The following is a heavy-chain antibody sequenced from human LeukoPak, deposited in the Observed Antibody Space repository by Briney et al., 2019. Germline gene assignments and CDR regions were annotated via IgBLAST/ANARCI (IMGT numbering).Heavy chain of an antibody. CDR2: ISGSGATT. CDR1: GFTFGSGA. Sequence: GGSLRLSCAASGFTFGSGAMSWVRQAPGKGLEWVASISGSGATTHYADSVKGRFTISRDNSRSTVYLQMSSLGAEDTALFHCAKEGGLTSPNWFDTWGQGNRVGVSS. D-gene: IGHD2-2*01. V-gene: IGHV3-23*01. J-gene: IGHJ5*02. CDR3: AKEGGLTSPNWFDT.